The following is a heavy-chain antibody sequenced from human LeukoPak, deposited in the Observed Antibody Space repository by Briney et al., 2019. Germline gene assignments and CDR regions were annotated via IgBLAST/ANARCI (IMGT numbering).Heavy chain of an antibody. D-gene: IGHD2-15*01. J-gene: IGHJ3*02. V-gene: IGHV3-23*01. Sequence: PGGSLRLSCAASGFTFSSYAMNWVRQAPGKGPEWVSAISGSGSTTYYADSVKGRFTISRDNSKNTLFLQMNSLTAEDTAIYSCARPRLEYCSGGSCFDAFDIWGQGTMVTVSS. CDR1: GFTFSSYA. CDR2: ISGSGSTT. CDR3: ARPRLEYCSGGSCFDAFDI.